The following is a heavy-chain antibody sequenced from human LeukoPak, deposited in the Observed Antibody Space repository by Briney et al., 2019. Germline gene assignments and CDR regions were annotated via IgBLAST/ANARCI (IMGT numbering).Heavy chain of an antibody. V-gene: IGHV3-66*01. Sequence: PGGSLRLSCAASGFTVSSNYMTWVRQAPGKGLEWVSVLYSGGTTYYADSVQGRFTISRDSSKNTLSLQMNSLRAEDTAVYYCARDGGWTFDYWGQGTLVTVSS. D-gene: IGHD6-19*01. CDR3: ARDGGWTFDY. J-gene: IGHJ4*02. CDR2: LYSGGTT. CDR1: GFTVSSNY.